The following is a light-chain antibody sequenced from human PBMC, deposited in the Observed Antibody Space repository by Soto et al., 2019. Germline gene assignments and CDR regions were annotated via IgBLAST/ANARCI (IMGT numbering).Light chain of an antibody. Sequence: EIVLTQSPATLSLSPGERATLSCSASQSVSSYLAWYQQKPGQAPRRLIYGASTRATGIPARFSGSGSGTEFTLNISSLQSEDFAIYYCQQYYNWPQYTFGHGTRLEIK. V-gene: IGKV3-15*01. J-gene: IGKJ5*01. CDR2: GAS. CDR3: QQYYNWPQYT. CDR1: QSVSSY.